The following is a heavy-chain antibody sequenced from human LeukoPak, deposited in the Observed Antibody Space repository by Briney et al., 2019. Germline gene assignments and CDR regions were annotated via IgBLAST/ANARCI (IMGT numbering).Heavy chain of an antibody. CDR2: INDSGGST. J-gene: IGHJ4*02. CDR3: AKDDFGGLLSSGWYGGLFIY. CDR1: GFTFSSYA. Sequence: GGSLRLSCAASGFTFSSYAMTWVRQAPGKGLEWVSGINDSGGSTSYVDSVNGRFTISRDNSKNTLYLQMNSLRAEDTAVYYCAKDDFGGLLSSGWYGGLFIYWGQGTLVTVSS. D-gene: IGHD6-19*01. V-gene: IGHV3-23*01.